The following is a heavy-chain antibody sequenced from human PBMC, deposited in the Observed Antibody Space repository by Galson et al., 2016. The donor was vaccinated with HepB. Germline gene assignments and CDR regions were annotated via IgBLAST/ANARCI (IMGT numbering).Heavy chain of an antibody. CDR3: VKDFDYVWGSFRFQTKYYFDY. CDR1: GFTFSRYA. D-gene: IGHD3-16*01. V-gene: IGHV3-64D*06. J-gene: IGHJ4*02. CDR2: ISRNGGTT. Sequence: SLRLSCAASGFTFSRYALHWVRQAPGKGLEYVSAISRNGGTTYYADSVKGRLTISRDNFKNTLYLQMSSLRAEDTAVYYCVKDFDYVWGSFRFQTKYYFDYWGQGTLVTVSS.